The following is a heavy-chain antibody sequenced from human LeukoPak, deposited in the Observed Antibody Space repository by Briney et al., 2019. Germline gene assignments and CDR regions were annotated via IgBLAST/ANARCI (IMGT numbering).Heavy chain of an antibody. Sequence: ASVKVSCKASGYTFTRYAFNWVRQAPGQGLEWMGWISAYDGGTKYAQDLQGRVTMTTDTSTRTAYMELTRLTSDDTAVYYCARDPLTSTWSPYYFTLDVWGQGTTVSVSS. CDR1: GYTFTRYA. J-gene: IGHJ6*02. D-gene: IGHD6-13*01. V-gene: IGHV1-18*01. CDR3: ARDPLTSTWSPYYFTLDV. CDR2: ISAYDGGT.